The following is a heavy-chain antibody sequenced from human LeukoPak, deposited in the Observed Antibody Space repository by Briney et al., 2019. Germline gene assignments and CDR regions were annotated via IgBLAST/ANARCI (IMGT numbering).Heavy chain of an antibody. CDR1: GFTLSDYY. D-gene: IGHD3-22*01. J-gene: IGHJ4*02. V-gene: IGHV3-11*01. CDR3: AREGYYDSSGYHLDY. Sequence: GGSLRLSCAASGFTLSDYYMSWIRQAPGKGLEWVSYISSSGSTIYYADSAKGRFTISRDNAKNSLYLQMNSLRAEDTAVYYCAREGYYDSSGYHLDYWGQGTLVTVSS. CDR2: ISSSGSTI.